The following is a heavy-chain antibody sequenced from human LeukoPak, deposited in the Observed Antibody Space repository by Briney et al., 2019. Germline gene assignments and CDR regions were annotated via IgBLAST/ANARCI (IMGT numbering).Heavy chain of an antibody. D-gene: IGHD5-18*01. CDR1: GFTFSSYT. Sequence: PGGSLRLSCAASGFTFSSYTMHWVRQAPGKGLEWVAVISHDGSNKYNADSVKGRFTISRDNAKNTLYLQMNSLRAEDTAVYYCARDAVDTANAVWGQGTTVTVSS. CDR2: ISHDGSNK. CDR3: ARDAVDTANAV. J-gene: IGHJ6*02. V-gene: IGHV3-30-3*01.